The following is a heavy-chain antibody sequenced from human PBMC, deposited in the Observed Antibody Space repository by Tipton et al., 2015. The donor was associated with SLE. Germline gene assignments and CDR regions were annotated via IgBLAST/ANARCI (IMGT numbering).Heavy chain of an antibody. J-gene: IGHJ4*01. V-gene: IGHV4-59*08. CDR2: ISYTETT. Sequence: TLSLTCTVSGGSISGYHWSWLRQPPGKGLEWIGYISYTETTKYNPSLESRVIISVDTSKNQFTLTLSSVTAADASMYYCASLLWGGWPFDHWGHGTLVTVSS. D-gene: IGHD6-19*01. CDR3: ASLLWGGWPFDH. CDR1: GGSISGYH.